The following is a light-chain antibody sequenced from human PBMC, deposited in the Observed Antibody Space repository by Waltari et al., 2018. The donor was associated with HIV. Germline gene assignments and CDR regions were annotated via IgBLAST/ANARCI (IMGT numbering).Light chain of an antibody. Sequence: DIQMTQSPSTLSASVGDRVTITCRASLSFSSWLAWYQQKPGKAPKLLIYKASSLESGVPSRFSGSGSGTEFTLTISSLQPDDFATYYCQQYNSYPYTFGQGTKLEIK. V-gene: IGKV1-5*03. CDR2: KAS. J-gene: IGKJ2*01. CDR3: QQYNSYPYT. CDR1: LSFSSW.